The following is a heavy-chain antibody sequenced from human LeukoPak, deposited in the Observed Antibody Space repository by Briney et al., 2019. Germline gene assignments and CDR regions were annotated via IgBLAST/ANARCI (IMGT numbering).Heavy chain of an antibody. CDR1: GFTFDDYA. V-gene: IGHV3-43D*03. Sequence: GGSLRLSCAASGFTFDDYAMHWVRQAPGKGLEWVSLISWDGGSTYYADSVKGRFTISRDNSKNSLYLQMNSLRAEDTALYYCAKDFSGGRGVAAPDYWGQGTLVTVSS. CDR2: ISWDGGST. CDR3: AKDFSGGRGVAAPDY. D-gene: IGHD2-15*01. J-gene: IGHJ4*02.